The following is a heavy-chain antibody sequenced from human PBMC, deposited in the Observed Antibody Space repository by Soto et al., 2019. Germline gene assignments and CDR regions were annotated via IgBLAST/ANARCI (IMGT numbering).Heavy chain of an antibody. J-gene: IGHJ4*02. D-gene: IGHD4-17*01. Sequence: ILSLTCNLSGGCILNGGHYWTWIRQHPGKGLEWIGRIFFSGNTHYNPALKSRLTFSLDTAKKQFSLKLTSVTAADTAIYYCARDNYGGMLEFWGPGTLVTVSS. CDR3: ARDNYGGMLEF. CDR1: GGCILNGGHY. CDR2: IFFSGNT. V-gene: IGHV4-31*03.